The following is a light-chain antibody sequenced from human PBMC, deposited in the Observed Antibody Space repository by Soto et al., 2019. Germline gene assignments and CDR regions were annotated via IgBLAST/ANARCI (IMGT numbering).Light chain of an antibody. CDR2: ANN. J-gene: IGLJ2*01. CDR1: SSNIGAGYD. Sequence: QCVLTQPPSVSGAPGQRVTISCTGSSSNIGAGYDVHWYQQLPGTAPKLLIYANNNRPSGVPDRFSGSKSGTSASLAITGLQAEDEADYYCQSYDSSLSAVVLGGGTKLTVL. CDR3: QSYDSSLSAVV. V-gene: IGLV1-40*01.